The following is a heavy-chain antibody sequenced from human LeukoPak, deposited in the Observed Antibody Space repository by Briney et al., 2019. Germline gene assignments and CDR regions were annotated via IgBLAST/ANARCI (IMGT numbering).Heavy chain of an antibody. Sequence: SQTLSLTCAISGDSVSNNNAAWNWIRQSPSRGLEWLGRTYYRSKWYNDYAVSVKSRITIDPDTSKNQFSLQLSSVTPEDTAVYYCARGQRGTTVSLFKYWGQGTLVTVSS. J-gene: IGHJ4*02. D-gene: IGHD4-11*01. CDR2: TYYRSKWYN. V-gene: IGHV6-1*01. CDR1: GDSVSNNNAA. CDR3: ARGQRGTTVSLFKY.